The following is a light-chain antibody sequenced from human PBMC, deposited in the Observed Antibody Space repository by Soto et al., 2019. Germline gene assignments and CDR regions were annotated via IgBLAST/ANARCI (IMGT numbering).Light chain of an antibody. CDR1: QSVSSN. Sequence: EIVMTQSPATLSVSPGERATLSCRASQSVSSNLAWYQQRPGQAPRLLIYGASTRATGIPARFSGSGSGTEFTLTISSLEPEDFAVYYCQQRTRWPMTFGQGTRLQI. CDR2: GAS. V-gene: IGKV3-15*01. J-gene: IGKJ5*01. CDR3: QQRTRWPMT.